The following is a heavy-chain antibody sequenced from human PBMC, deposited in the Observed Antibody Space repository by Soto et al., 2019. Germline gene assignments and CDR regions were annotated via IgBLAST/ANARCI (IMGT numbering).Heavy chain of an antibody. CDR2: ISSSSSYT. CDR3: ARGFKQHSFYFDY. CDR1: GFTFSDYY. V-gene: IGHV3-11*06. Sequence: GGSLRLSCAASGFTFSDYYMTWIRQAPGKGLEWVSYISSSSSYTNYADSVKGRFTVSRDNAKKSLYLQMNSLRAEDTAVYYCARGFKQHSFYFDYWGQGTLVTVSS. J-gene: IGHJ4*02. D-gene: IGHD6-13*01.